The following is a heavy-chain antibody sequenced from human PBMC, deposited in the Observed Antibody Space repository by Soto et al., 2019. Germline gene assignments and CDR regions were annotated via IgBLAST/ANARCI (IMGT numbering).Heavy chain of an antibody. CDR1: GYTFSNYY. CDR2: VNPNGYTS. CDR3: ARDLHGAFTTRVY. V-gene: IGHV1-46*01. Sequence: ASVKVSCKASGYTFSNYYIHWVRQAPGQGLEWMGIVNPNGYTSTLAQKFQGRLTVTSDTSTNTVYMDLGSLTPEDTAVYFCARDLHGAFTTRVYWGKGNIVSVSA. J-gene: IGHJ1*01. D-gene: IGHD1-1*01.